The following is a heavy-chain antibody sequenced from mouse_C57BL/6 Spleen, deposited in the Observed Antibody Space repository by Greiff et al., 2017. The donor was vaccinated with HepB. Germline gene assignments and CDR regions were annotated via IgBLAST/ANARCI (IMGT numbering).Heavy chain of an antibody. D-gene: IGHD1-1*01. CDR1: GYTFTSYW. J-gene: IGHJ2*01. V-gene: IGHV1-64*01. CDR2: IHPNSGST. Sequence: VQLQQPGAELVKPGASVKLSCKASGYTFTSYWMHWVKQRPGQGLEWIGMIHPNSGSTNYNETFKSKATLTVDKSSSTAYMQLSSLTSEDSAVYYCAMMALITTVVATDYWGKGTTLTVSS. CDR3: AMMALITTVVATDY.